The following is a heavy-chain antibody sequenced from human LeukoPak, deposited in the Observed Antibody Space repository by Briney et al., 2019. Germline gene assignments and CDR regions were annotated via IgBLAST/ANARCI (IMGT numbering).Heavy chain of an antibody. J-gene: IGHJ6*02. CDR1: GFTFSSFG. Sequence: PGGSLRLSCAASGFTFSSFGMHWVRQAPGKGLEWVALIWYDGSNKYYEDSVKGRFTISRDNSKNTLYLQMNSLRAEDTTVYYCARELGGGVPTHYGMDVWGQGTTVTVSS. D-gene: IGHD3-16*01. CDR2: IWYDGSNK. CDR3: ARELGGGVPTHYGMDV. V-gene: IGHV3-33*01.